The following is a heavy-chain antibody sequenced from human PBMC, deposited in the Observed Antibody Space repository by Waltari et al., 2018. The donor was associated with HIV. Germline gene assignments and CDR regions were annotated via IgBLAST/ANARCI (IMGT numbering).Heavy chain of an antibody. CDR1: GFTFSSYG. CDR2: IWYDGSNE. D-gene: IGHD1-26*01. J-gene: IGHJ4*02. V-gene: IGHV3-30*18. CDR3: AKDLHSVGGPVGY. Sequence: QVQLVESGGGVVQPGRSLRLSCAASGFTFSSYGMHWVRQAPGKGLEWVAVIWYDGSNEHYADSVKGRFTISRDNSKNTLYLQMNSLRAEDTAMYYCAKDLHSVGGPVGYWGQGTLVTVSS.